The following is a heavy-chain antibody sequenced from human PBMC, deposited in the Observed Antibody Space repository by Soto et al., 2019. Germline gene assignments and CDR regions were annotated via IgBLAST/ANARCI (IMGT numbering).Heavy chain of an antibody. Sequence: QVQLQQWGAGLLTPSETLSLTCAVYGGSLSGYYWSWIRQPTGKGLEWIGEINHGGSTNYNPSLKSRVTISVDTYNNQFSLKLSSVTAADTAVYYCALAGQKASIASRLWSPNWFDPRGQGTQVTVSS. CDR1: GGSLSGYY. V-gene: IGHV4-34*01. CDR2: INHGGST. J-gene: IGHJ5*02. D-gene: IGHD6-6*01. CDR3: ALAGQKASIASRLWSPNWFDP.